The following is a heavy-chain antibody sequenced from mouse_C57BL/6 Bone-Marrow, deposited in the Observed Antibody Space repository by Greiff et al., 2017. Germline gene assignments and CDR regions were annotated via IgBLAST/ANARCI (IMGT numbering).Heavy chain of an antibody. V-gene: IGHV1-69*01. CDR2: IDPSDSYT. CDR1: GYTFTSYW. Sequence: QVQLQQSGAELVMPGASVKLSCKASGYTFTSYWMHWVKQRPGQGLEWIGEIDPSDSYTNYNQKFKGKSTLTVDKSSSTAYMQLSSLTSEYSAVYYCARYGSSYPYAMDYWGQGTSVTVSS. D-gene: IGHD1-1*01. CDR3: ARYGSSYPYAMDY. J-gene: IGHJ4*01.